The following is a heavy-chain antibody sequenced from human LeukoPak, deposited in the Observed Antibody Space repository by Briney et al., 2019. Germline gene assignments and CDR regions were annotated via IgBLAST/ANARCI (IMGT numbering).Heavy chain of an antibody. V-gene: IGHV3-21*01. CDR1: GFTFSSYS. Sequence: GGSLRLSCAASGFTFSSYSMNWVRQAPGKGLEWVSSISSSSGHIYYADSAKGRFTISRDNAKNSVYLQMSSLRAEDTAVYYCAREGRYGYSYGDYWGQGTLVTVSS. J-gene: IGHJ4*02. D-gene: IGHD5-18*01. CDR3: AREGRYGYSYGDY. CDR2: ISSSSGHI.